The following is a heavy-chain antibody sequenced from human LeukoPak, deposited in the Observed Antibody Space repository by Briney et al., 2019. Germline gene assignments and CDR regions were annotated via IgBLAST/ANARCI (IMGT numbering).Heavy chain of an antibody. D-gene: IGHD1-26*01. CDR2: ISASAAMT. V-gene: IGHV3-23*01. CDR3: AKDRSIGTYYTFDH. Sequence: PGGSLRLSCAASGFTFSGSALHWVRQAPGKGLEWVSSISASAAMTYYADSVKGRFTVSRDNSNNRLYLQMSGLTAADTAVYYCAKDRSIGTYYTFDHWGQGTLVTVSS. J-gene: IGHJ4*02. CDR1: GFTFSGSA.